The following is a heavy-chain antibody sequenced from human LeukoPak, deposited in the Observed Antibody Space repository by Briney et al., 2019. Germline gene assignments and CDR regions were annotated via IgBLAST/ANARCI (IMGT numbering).Heavy chain of an antibody. Sequence: SETLSLTCTVSGVSISSYYWSWIRQPAGKGLEWIWGIYTSGSTNYNPSPQSRLTMSVDTSKNQFSLKLSSVTAADTAVYYCATSIAAAGGFDYWGQGTLVTVSS. D-gene: IGHD6-13*01. CDR1: GVSISSYY. J-gene: IGHJ4*02. CDR3: ATSIAAAGGFDY. CDR2: IYTSGST. V-gene: IGHV4-4*07.